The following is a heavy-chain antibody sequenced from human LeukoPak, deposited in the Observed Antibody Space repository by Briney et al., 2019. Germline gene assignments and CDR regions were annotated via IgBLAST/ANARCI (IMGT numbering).Heavy chain of an antibody. CDR3: ARGPHGYSGYDALDY. CDR1: GGTFSSYA. D-gene: IGHD5-12*01. CDR2: IIPIFGTA. J-gene: IGHJ4*02. Sequence: ASVKVSCTAFGGTFSSYAISWVRQAPGQGLEWMGGIIPIFGTANYAQKFQGRVTITADESTSTAYMELSSLRSEDTAVYYCARGPHGYSGYDALDYWGQGTLVTVSS. V-gene: IGHV1-69*13.